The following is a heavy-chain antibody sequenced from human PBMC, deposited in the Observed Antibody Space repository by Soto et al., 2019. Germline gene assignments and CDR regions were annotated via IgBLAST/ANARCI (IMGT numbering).Heavy chain of an antibody. V-gene: IGHV4-31*03. CDR2: IYYSGST. D-gene: IGHD2-2*03. CDR3: ARGVMDIVVVPQGSDAFDI. Sequence: SETLSLTCTVSGGSISSGGYYWSWIRQHPGKGLEWIGYIYYSGSTYYNPSLKSRVTISVDTSKNQFSLKLSSVTAADTAVYYCARGVMDIVVVPQGSDAFDIWGQGTMVNVSS. J-gene: IGHJ3*02. CDR1: GGSISSGGYY.